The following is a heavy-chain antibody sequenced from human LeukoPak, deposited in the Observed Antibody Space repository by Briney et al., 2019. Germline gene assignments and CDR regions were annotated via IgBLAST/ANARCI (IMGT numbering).Heavy chain of an antibody. J-gene: IGHJ4*01. V-gene: IGHV4-59*01. Sequence: SETLSLTCTVSGVSISNYYWTWMRQPPGKGLEWIGYIYYSRSTDYNPSLKSRVTISIDTSKNHFSLKLSSVTAADTAVYYCASQTSVAGTLDYWGQGALVTVSS. CDR1: GVSISNYY. CDR3: ASQTSVAGTLDY. CDR2: IYYSRST. D-gene: IGHD6-19*01.